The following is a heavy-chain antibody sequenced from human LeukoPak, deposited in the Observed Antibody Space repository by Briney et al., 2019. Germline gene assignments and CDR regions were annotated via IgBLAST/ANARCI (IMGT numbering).Heavy chain of an antibody. CDR1: GYTFTSYY. D-gene: IGHD3-22*01. J-gene: IGHJ6*02. V-gene: IGHV1-46*01. CDR2: INPSGGST. Sequence: GASVKVSCKASGYTFTSYYVHWVRQAPGQGLEWMGIINPSGGSTSYAQKFQGRVTMTRDTSTSTVYMELSSLRSEDTAVYYCARAINPTTYYYDSSGPRADGMDVWGQGTTVTVSS. CDR3: ARAINPTTYYYDSSGPRADGMDV.